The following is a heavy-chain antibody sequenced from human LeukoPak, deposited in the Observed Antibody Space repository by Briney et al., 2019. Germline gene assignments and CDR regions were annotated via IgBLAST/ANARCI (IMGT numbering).Heavy chain of an antibody. CDR1: GFTFSSHA. Sequence: PGGSLRLSCAASGFTFSSHAMSWVRQAPGKGLEWVSGISGSGGSTYYADSVKGRFTISRDNSKNTVNLQMNSLRAEDTAVYYCAKDFDTMVTTFHYWGQGTLVTVSS. CDR2: ISGSGGST. V-gene: IGHV3-23*01. CDR3: AKDFDTMVTTFHY. D-gene: IGHD4/OR15-4a*01. J-gene: IGHJ4*02.